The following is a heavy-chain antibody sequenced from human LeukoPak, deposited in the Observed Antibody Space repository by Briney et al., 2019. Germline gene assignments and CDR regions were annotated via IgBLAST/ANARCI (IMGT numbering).Heavy chain of an antibody. D-gene: IGHD1-1*01. J-gene: IGHJ6*03. CDR2: IYYSGTT. CDR3: VARNGDYSYMDV. V-gene: IGHV4-39*01. CDR1: GGSIINRSYY. Sequence: SETLSLTCTVSGGSIINRSYYWDWIRQPPGKGLAWIGSIYYSGTTYYNPSLKSRVTISVDASKNQFSLKLSSVTAADTAVYYCVARNGDYSYMDVWGKGTTVTVSS.